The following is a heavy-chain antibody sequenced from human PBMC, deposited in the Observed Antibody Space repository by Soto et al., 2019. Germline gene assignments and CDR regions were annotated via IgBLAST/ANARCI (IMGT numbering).Heavy chain of an antibody. D-gene: IGHD1-26*01. CDR2: ISYDGSNK. CDR1: GFTFSSYA. J-gene: IGHJ4*02. Sequence: QVQLVESGGGVVQPGRSLRLSCAASGFTFSSYAMHWVRQAPGKGLEWVAVISYDGSNKYYADSVKGRLTISRDNSKNTLYLQMNSLRAEDTAVYYCARDIVGARDYWGQGTLVTVSS. CDR3: ARDIVGARDY. V-gene: IGHV3-30-3*01.